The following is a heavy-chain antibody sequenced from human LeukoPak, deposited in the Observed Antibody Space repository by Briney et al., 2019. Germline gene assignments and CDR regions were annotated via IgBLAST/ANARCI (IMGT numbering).Heavy chain of an antibody. CDR1: GYTFTGYY. CDR2: INPNSGGT. D-gene: IGHD3-3*01. V-gene: IGHV1-2*02. CDR3: ARGGGPDTIFGVVIILSPYFDY. Sequence: ASVKVPCKASGYTFTGYYMHWVRQAPGQGLEWMGWINPNSGGTNYAQKFQGRVTMTRDTSISTAYMELSRLRSDDTAVYYCARGGGPDTIFGVVIILSPYFDYWGQGTLVTVSS. J-gene: IGHJ4*02.